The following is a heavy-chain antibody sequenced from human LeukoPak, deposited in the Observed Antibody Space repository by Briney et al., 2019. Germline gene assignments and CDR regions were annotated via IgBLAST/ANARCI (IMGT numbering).Heavy chain of an antibody. CDR3: ARERAYYDILPRWFDP. J-gene: IGHJ5*02. CDR2: IYYSGST. Sequence: SETLSLTCTVSGGSISSNTYYWGWIRQPPGKGLEWIGSIYYSGSTYYNPSLKSRVTISVDTSKNQFSLKLSSVTAADTAVYYCARERAYYDILPRWFDPWGQGSLVTVSS. V-gene: IGHV4-39*07. CDR1: GGSISSNTYY. D-gene: IGHD3-9*01.